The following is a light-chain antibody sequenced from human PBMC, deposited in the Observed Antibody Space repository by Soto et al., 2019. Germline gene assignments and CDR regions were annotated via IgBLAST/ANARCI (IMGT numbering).Light chain of an antibody. CDR1: PSISSY. CDR2: DAA. J-gene: IGKJ3*01. CDR3: HQRSTWPFT. Sequence: EIVLTQSPATLSFSPGERATLSCRASPSISSYLAWYQQKPDQAPRLLVYDAANRATGIPARFSGSGSGTDFTLTISSLEPEDFAVYYCHQRSTWPFTFGPVTKVDI. V-gene: IGKV3-11*01.